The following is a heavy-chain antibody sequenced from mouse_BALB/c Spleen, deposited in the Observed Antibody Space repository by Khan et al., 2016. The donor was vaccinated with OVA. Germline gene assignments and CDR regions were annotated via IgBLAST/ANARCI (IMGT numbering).Heavy chain of an antibody. CDR1: GYTLTSYW. J-gene: IGHJ2*01. D-gene: IGHD2-1*01. CDR3: ARLLINFDY. CDR2: INPSNGRT. V-gene: IGHV1S81*02. Sequence: QVQLKESGAELVNPGASVNLSCKASGYTLTSYWMHWVKQRPGQDLEWIGEINPSNGRTNYNEKFKSKATLTVDKSSSTAYMQLSSPTSEDSAVYYCARLLINFDYWGQGTTLTVSS.